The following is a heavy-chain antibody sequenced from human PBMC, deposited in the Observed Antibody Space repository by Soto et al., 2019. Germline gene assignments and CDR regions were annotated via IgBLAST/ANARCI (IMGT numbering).Heavy chain of an antibody. CDR3: ARTKKGYCSGGSCYLGYYYYYYMDV. J-gene: IGHJ6*03. CDR1: GGSFSGYY. D-gene: IGHD2-15*01. CDR2: INHSGST. Sequence: PSETLSLTCAVYGGSFSGYYWSWIRQPPGKGLEWIGEINHSGSTNYNPSLKSRVTISVDTSKNQFSLKLSSVTAADTAVYYCARTKKGYCSGGSCYLGYYYYYYMDVWGKGTTVTVSS. V-gene: IGHV4-34*01.